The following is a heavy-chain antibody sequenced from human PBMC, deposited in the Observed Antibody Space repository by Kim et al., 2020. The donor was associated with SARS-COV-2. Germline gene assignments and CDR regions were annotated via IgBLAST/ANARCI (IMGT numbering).Heavy chain of an antibody. J-gene: IGHJ4*02. D-gene: IGHD3-22*01. CDR1: GDSISSSFNY. Sequence: SETLSLTCTVSGDSISSSFNYWGWIRQPPGKGLEWIGSVYHSGTTYDSPSLKSRVTVSVDTSKNEFSLKVTSVTAADTAVYFCARLPHDSSGYVDCWGQGLLDTVSS. V-gene: IGHV4-39*01. CDR2: VYHSGTT. CDR3: ARLPHDSSGYVDC.